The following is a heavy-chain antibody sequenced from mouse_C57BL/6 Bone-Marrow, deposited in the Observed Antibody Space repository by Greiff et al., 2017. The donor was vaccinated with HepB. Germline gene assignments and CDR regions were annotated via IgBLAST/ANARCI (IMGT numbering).Heavy chain of an antibody. CDR3: ARSWLLPDAMDY. Sequence: EVQLQQSGPELVKPGASVKLSCKASGYTFTDYYMNWVKQSHGKSLEWIGDINPNNGGTSYNQKFKGKATLTVDKSSSTAYMELSSLTSEDSAVYYCARSWLLPDAMDYWGQGTSVTVSS. CDR2: INPNNGGT. CDR1: GYTFTDYY. D-gene: IGHD2-3*01. J-gene: IGHJ4*01. V-gene: IGHV1-26*01.